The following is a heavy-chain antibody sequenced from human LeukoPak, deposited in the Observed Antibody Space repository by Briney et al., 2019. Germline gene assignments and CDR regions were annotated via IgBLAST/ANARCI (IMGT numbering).Heavy chain of an antibody. Sequence: GGSLRLSCAASGFTFSNYWMSWVRQAPGKGLEWVANIKQDGSEKYYVDSVKGRFTISRDDAKNSLYLQMNSLRAEDTAVYYCARVRASSSGAFDYWGQGTLVTVSS. V-gene: IGHV3-7*01. D-gene: IGHD6-13*01. CDR2: IKQDGSEK. CDR1: GFTFSNYW. J-gene: IGHJ4*02. CDR3: ARVRASSSGAFDY.